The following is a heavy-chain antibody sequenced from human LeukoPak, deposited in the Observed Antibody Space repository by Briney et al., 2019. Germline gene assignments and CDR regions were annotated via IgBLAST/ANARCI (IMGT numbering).Heavy chain of an antibody. Sequence: PGGSLRLSRAAAAFTFSSYAVSWVRQAPGKGLEWVSSISGSGGSTYSADSVKGRFTISRDNSKNTLYLQMNSLRAEDTALYYCAKDRSCTNDICHGDFDYWGQGTLVTVSS. D-gene: IGHD2-8*01. J-gene: IGHJ4*02. CDR1: AFTFSSYA. CDR2: ISGSGGST. V-gene: IGHV3-23*01. CDR3: AKDRSCTNDICHGDFDY.